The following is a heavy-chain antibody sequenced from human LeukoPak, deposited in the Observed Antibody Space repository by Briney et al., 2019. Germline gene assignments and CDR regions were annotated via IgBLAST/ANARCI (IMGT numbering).Heavy chain of an antibody. CDR2: IFYSGIT. Sequence: SESLSLTCTVSGGSIRSYYWSWIRQSPGKGLEWIGYIFYSGITNYNPYLKSRVTISVDTSKSQFSLKLGSVTAADTAVYFCARVPPAGIAVASNRFDPWGQGTLVTV. D-gene: IGHD6-19*01. J-gene: IGHJ5*02. V-gene: IGHV4-59*01. CDR3: ARVPPAGIAVASNRFDP. CDR1: GGSIRSYY.